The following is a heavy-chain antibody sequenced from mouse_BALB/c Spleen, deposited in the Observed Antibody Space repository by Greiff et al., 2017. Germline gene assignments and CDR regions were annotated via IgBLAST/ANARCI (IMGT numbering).Heavy chain of an antibody. CDR1: GFTFSSYT. Sequence: EVQGVESGGGLVQPGGSLKLSCAASGFTFSSYTMSWVRQTPEKRLEWVAYISNGGGSTYYPDTVKGRFTISRDNAKNTLYLQMSSLKSEDTAMYYCARHGYGYWYFDVWGAGTTVTVSS. J-gene: IGHJ1*01. CDR2: ISNGGGST. D-gene: IGHD2-2*01. CDR3: ARHGYGYWYFDV. V-gene: IGHV5-12-2*01.